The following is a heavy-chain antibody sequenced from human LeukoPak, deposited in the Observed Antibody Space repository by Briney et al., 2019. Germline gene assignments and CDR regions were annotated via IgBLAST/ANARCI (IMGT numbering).Heavy chain of an antibody. V-gene: IGHV3-23*01. D-gene: IGHD2-15*01. CDR1: GLTFSGSA. J-gene: IGHJ4*02. CDR3: AKVLVLVSANRYYFDY. Sequence: GGSLRHSCAASGLTFSGSAMSWVRQAPGKGLERVSLISGSGNSTYYADSVKGRFTISRDNSKNTLYLQMNSLRAEDTAVYYCAKVLVLVSANRYYFDYWGQGTLVTVSS. CDR2: ISGSGNST.